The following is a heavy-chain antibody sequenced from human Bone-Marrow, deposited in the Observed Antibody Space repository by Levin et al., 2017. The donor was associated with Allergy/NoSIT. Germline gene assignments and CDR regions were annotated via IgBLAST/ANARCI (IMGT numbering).Heavy chain of an antibody. CDR3: ARHRFFGDLLYTVSFDF. J-gene: IGHJ4*02. Sequence: GASVKVSCKASGGVFDNYAFSWIRQAPGEGLEWMGRVIPVFDTANYAQKFQGRVTITADRSTSTTYMELSGLRSEDTAVYYCARHRFFGDLLYTVSFDFWGQGALVTVSS. CDR1: GGVFDNYA. D-gene: IGHD3-10*01. CDR2: VIPVFDTA. V-gene: IGHV1-69*06.